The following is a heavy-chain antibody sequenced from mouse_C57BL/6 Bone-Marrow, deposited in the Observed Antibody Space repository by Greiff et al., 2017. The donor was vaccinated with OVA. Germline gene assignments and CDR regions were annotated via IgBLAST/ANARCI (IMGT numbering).Heavy chain of an antibody. D-gene: IGHD2-3*01. CDR2: INPYNGGT. J-gene: IGHJ2*01. CDR3: ARRRYDGYPVDY. CDR1: GYTFTDYY. V-gene: IGHV1-19*01. Sequence: EVQLQQSGPVLVKPGASVKMSCKASGYTFTDYYMNWVKQSHGKSLEWIGVINPYNGGTSYNQKFKGKATLTVDKSSSTAYMELNSLTSEDSAVYYCARRRYDGYPVDYWGQGTTLTVSS.